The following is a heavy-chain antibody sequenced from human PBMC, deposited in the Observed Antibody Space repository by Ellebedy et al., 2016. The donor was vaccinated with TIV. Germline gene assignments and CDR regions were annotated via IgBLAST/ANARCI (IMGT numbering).Heavy chain of an antibody. J-gene: IGHJ4*02. V-gene: IGHV1-69*13. Sequence: AASVKVSCKASGGTFIXYAISXLRQPPGQGLEWMGGIIPIFGTANYAQKFQGRVTITADESTSTAYMELSSLRSEDTAGYYCEREGNSGIVATCFYWGQGTLVTVSS. CDR3: EREGNSGIVATCFY. CDR2: IIPIFGTA. D-gene: IGHD5-12*01. CDR1: GGTFIXYA.